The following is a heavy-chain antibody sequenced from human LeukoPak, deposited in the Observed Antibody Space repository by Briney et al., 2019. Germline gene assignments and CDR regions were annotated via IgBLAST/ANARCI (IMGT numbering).Heavy chain of an antibody. D-gene: IGHD2-2*01. CDR3: ARTRFATSWPMDV. V-gene: IGHV4-39*01. Sequence: SETLSLTCTVSGGSISSSSYYWGWIRQPPGKGLEWIGSIYYSGSTYYNPSLKSRVTISVDTPKNQFSLKLSSVTAADTAVYYFARTRFATSWPMDVWGQGTTVTVSS. CDR1: GGSISSSSYY. CDR2: IYYSGST. J-gene: IGHJ6*02.